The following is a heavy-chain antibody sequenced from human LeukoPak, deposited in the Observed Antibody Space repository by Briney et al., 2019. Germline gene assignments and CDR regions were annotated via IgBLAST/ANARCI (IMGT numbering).Heavy chain of an antibody. CDR3: ATRPLMPPRFDY. J-gene: IGHJ4*02. D-gene: IGHD2-2*01. CDR1: GFTFSSYW. CDR2: INSDGSST. Sequence: QAGGSLRLSCAASGFTFSSYWMHWVRQAPGKGLVWVSRINSDGSSTSYADSVKGRFTISRDNSKSTLYLHMSSLRAEDTAIYYCATRPLMPPRFDYWGQGILVTVSS. V-gene: IGHV3-74*01.